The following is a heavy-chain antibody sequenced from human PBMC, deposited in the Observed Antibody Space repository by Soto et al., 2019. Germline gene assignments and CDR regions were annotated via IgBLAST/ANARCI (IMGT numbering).Heavy chain of an antibody. V-gene: IGHV6-1*01. Sequence: SQTLSIPFAISGDSVSSNSAAWNWIRQSPSRGLEWLGRTYYRSKWYNDYAVSVKSRITINPDTSKNQFSLQLNSVTPEDTAVYYCARGDYYDSSGSYYFDYWGQGTLVTVAS. CDR2: TYYRSKWYN. CDR3: ARGDYYDSSGSYYFDY. J-gene: IGHJ4*02. D-gene: IGHD3-22*01. CDR1: GDSVSSNSAA.